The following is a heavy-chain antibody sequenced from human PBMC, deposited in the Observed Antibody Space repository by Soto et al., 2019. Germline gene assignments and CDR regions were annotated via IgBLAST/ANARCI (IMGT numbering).Heavy chain of an antibody. V-gene: IGHV4-34*01. CDR2: INHSGST. CDR3: ARDRRKTVVVPAATLYYYYGMDV. Sequence: SETLSLTCTVYGGSFSGYYWSWIRQPPGQGLDRVGEINHSGSTNNNPSLKSRVTISVATSKNQFSLKLSSVTAADTAVYYCARDRRKTVVVPAATLYYYYGMDVWGQGTTVTVSS. CDR1: GGSFSGYY. J-gene: IGHJ6*02. D-gene: IGHD2-2*01.